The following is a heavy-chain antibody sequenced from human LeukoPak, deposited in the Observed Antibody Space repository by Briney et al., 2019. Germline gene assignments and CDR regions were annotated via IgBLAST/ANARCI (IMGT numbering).Heavy chain of an antibody. CDR3: ASSVEMAPQLEAFDI. V-gene: IGHV3-53*01. CDR1: GFTVSSNY. CDR2: IYSGGST. Sequence: GGSRRLSCAASGFTVSSNYMSWVRQAPGKGLEWVSVIYSGGSTYYADSVKGRFTISRDNSKNTLYLQMNSLRAEDTAVYYCASSVEMAPQLEAFDIWGQGTMVTVSS. J-gene: IGHJ3*02. D-gene: IGHD5-24*01.